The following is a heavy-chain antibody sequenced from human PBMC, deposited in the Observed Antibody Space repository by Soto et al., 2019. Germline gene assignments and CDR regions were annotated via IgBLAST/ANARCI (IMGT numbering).Heavy chain of an antibody. J-gene: IGHJ3*02. CDR1: GYRFSNYW. D-gene: IGHD3-22*01. Sequence: GESLKISCEGSGYRFSNYWIGWVRQMPGKGLEWMGIIYPGDSDTRYSPSFQGQVTISADKTINTAYPQWSSLKASDTAMYFCARQGLHYDSYGYQRDALGSWGQGTTVTVSS. CDR3: ARQGLHYDSYGYQRDALGS. V-gene: IGHV5-51*01. CDR2: IYPGDSDT.